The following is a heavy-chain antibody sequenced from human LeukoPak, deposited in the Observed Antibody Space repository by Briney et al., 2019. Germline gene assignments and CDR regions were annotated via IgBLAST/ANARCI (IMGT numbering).Heavy chain of an antibody. J-gene: IGHJ4*02. CDR2: ISYDGSNK. CDR3: ARDLKDPFQYYFDY. V-gene: IGHV3-30*03. CDR1: GFTFSSYG. Sequence: GGSLRLSCAASGFTFSSYGMNWVRQAPGKGLEWVAVISYDGSNKYYADSVKGRFTISRDNSKNTLYLQMNSLRAEDTAVYYCARDLKDPFQYYFDYWGQGTLVTVSS.